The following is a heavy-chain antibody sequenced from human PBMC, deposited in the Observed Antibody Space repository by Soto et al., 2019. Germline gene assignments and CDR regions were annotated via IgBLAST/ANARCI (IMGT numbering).Heavy chain of an antibody. D-gene: IGHD4-17*01. CDR3: ARDTQKMTTLRYYYMDV. Sequence: SETLSLTCTVSGGSISSGGYYWSWIRQHPGKGLEWIGYIYYSGSTYYNPSLKSRVTISVDTSKNQFSLKLSSVTAADTAVYYCARDTQKMTTLRYYYMDVWGKGTTVTVSS. CDR1: GGSISSGGYY. V-gene: IGHV4-31*03. J-gene: IGHJ6*03. CDR2: IYYSGST.